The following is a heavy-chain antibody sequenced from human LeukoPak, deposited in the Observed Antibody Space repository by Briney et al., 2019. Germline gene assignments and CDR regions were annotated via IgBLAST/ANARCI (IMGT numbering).Heavy chain of an antibody. CDR3: ARGDCSTSCYLPDY. Sequence: GGSLRLSCAASGFTFSSYGMHWVRQAPGKGLEWVAVIWYNGNNKYYADSVKGRFTISRDNSKNTLYLQMSSLRAEDTAVYYCARGDCSTSCYLPDYWGQGTLVTVSS. J-gene: IGHJ4*02. D-gene: IGHD2-2*01. CDR2: IWYNGNNK. V-gene: IGHV3-33*01. CDR1: GFTFSSYG.